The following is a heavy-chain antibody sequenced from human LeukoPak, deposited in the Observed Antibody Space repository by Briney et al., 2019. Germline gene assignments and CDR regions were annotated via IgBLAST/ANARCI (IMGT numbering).Heavy chain of an antibody. V-gene: IGHV3-21*01. J-gene: IGHJ3*02. CDR3: ARDRVRKNAFDI. D-gene: IGHD2-21*01. Sequence: GGSLRLSCAASGFTFSSYSMNWVRQAPGKGLEWVSSISSSSSYIYYADSVKGRFTISRDNAKNSLYLQMNSLRAEDTAVYYCARDRVRKNAFDIWGQGTMVTVSS. CDR1: GFTFSSYS. CDR2: ISSSSSYI.